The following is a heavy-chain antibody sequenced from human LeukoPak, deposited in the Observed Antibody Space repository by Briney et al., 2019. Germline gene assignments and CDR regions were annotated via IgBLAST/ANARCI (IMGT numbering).Heavy chain of an antibody. CDR1: GYTFTGYY. D-gene: IGHD3-10*01. J-gene: IGHJ6*02. Sequence: ASVKVSCKASGYTFTGYYMHWVRPAPGQGLEWMGWINPNSGGTNYAQKFQGRVTMTRDTSISTAYMELSRLRSDDTAVYYCARDLLLWFGELFLQAYGMDVWGQGTTVTVSS. CDR2: INPNSGGT. V-gene: IGHV1-2*02. CDR3: ARDLLLWFGELFLQAYGMDV.